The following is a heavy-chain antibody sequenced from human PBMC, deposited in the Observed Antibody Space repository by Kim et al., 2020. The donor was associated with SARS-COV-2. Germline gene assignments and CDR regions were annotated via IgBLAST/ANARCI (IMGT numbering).Heavy chain of an antibody. CDR2: ISSSSSYT. Sequence: GGSLRLSCAASGFTFSDYYMSWIRQAPGKGLEWVSYISSSSSYTNYADSVKGRFTISRDNAKNSLYLQMNSLRAEDTAVYYCARDGQWLARLVDYWGQGTLVTVSS. CDR1: GFTFSDYY. J-gene: IGHJ4*02. CDR3: ARDGQWLARLVDY. V-gene: IGHV3-11*06. D-gene: IGHD6-19*01.